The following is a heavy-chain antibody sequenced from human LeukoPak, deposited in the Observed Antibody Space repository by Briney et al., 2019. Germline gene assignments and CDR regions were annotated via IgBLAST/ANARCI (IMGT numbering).Heavy chain of an antibody. CDR2: IIPIFGTA. CDR3: ARDPTSLVYDFWSGYFDY. CDR1: GGRFSSYV. Sequence: ASVKVSCKASGGRFSSYVITWVRQAPGQGLEWMGGIIPIFGTANYAQKFQGRVTITADESTSTAYMELSSLRSEDTAVYYCARDPTSLVYDFWSGYFDYWGQGTLVTVSS. J-gene: IGHJ4*02. D-gene: IGHD3-3*01. V-gene: IGHV1-69*13.